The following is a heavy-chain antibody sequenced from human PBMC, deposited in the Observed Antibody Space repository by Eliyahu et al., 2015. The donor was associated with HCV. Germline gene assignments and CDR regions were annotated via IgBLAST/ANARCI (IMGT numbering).Heavy chain of an antibody. D-gene: IGHD4-17*01. CDR3: ARGSAVAWAVNQKGAFDI. CDR1: GYSIXXXYY. V-gene: IGHV4-38-2*01. J-gene: IGHJ3*02. Sequence: QVQLQESGPGLVKPSETLSLXXAVSGYSIXXXYYWGWXRQPPGKGLEWIGSIYHSGGAYYYPSLKSRVXISVDTSKNQFSLKLSXVTAADTAVYYCARGSAVAWAVNQKGAFDIWGQGTMVTVSS. CDR2: IYHSGGA.